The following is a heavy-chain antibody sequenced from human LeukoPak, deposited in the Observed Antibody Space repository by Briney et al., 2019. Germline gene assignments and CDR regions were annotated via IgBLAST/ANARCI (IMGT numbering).Heavy chain of an antibody. J-gene: IGHJ4*02. CDR2: ISGSDGST. D-gene: IGHD2/OR15-2a*01. CDR3: AKDSAKKYDDY. V-gene: IGHV3-23*01. Sequence: PGGSLRLSCAASGFTFSSYSMNWVRQAPGKGLEWVSGISGSDGSTYYADSVKGRFTISRENSKNTLYLQMNSLRAEDTAVYYCAKDSAKKYDDYWGQGTLVTVSS. CDR1: GFTFSSYS.